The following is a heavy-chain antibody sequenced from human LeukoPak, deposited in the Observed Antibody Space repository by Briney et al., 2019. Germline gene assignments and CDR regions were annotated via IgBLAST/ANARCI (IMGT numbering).Heavy chain of an antibody. D-gene: IGHD2-8*01. CDR1: DGSVSSGRHY. CDR2: IHDNGNT. V-gene: IGHV4-31*03. J-gene: IGHJ5*02. Sequence: SETLSLTCSVSDGSVSSGRHYWSWIRQHPGEGLEWIAYIHDNGNTYYNPSLRSRVTISVDTSKNQFSLNLNSVSAADTAVYYCATGNGSGWFDAWGQGTLVTVSS. CDR3: ATGNGSGWFDA.